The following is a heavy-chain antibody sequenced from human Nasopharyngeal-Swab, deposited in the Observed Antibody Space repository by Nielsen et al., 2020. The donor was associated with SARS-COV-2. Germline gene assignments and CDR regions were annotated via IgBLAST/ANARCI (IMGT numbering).Heavy chain of an antibody. CDR1: GFTFSNAW. D-gene: IGHD5-18*01. Sequence: GGSLRLSGAASGFTFSNAWMSWVRQAPGKGLEGVGRIKSKTDGGTTDYAAPVKGRFTISRDDSKNTLYLQMNSLKTEDTAVYYCTTGRGYSYGYYYYYMDVWGKGTTVTVSS. CDR3: TTGRGYSYGYYYYYMDV. J-gene: IGHJ6*03. V-gene: IGHV3-15*01. CDR2: IKSKTDGGTT.